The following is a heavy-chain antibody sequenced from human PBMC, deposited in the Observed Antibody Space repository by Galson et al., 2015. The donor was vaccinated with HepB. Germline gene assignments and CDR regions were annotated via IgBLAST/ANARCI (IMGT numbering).Heavy chain of an antibody. D-gene: IGHD3-22*01. V-gene: IGHV3-30-3*01. CDR3: ARDPSDVDYYDSPPGYIDY. Sequence: SLRLSCAASGFTFSSYAMHWVRQAPGKGLEWVAVISYDGSNKYYADSVKGRFTISRDNSKNTLYLQMNSLRAEDTAVYYCARDPSDVDYYDSPPGYIDYWGQGTLVTVSS. CDR1: GFTFSSYA. J-gene: IGHJ4*02. CDR2: ISYDGSNK.